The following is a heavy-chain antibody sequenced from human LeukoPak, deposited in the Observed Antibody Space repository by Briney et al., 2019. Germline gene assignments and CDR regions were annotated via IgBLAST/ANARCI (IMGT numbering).Heavy chain of an antibody. CDR1: GIALGRFR. D-gene: IGHD6-19*01. CDR3: ARDTWSSGWYAIDY. V-gene: IGHV3-30*13. J-gene: IGHJ4*02. Sequence: GGSLRLSCEASGIALGRFRMHWVRQPPGKALEWVALLSHDGRHTKYAASVRGRLTISRDNARNRLYLQMSSLRPEDTAVYYCARDTWSSGWYAIDYWGQGTLVTVSS. CDR2: LSHDGRHT.